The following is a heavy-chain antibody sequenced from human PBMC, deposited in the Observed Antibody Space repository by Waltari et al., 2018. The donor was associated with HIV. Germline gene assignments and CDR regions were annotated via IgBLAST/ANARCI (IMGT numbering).Heavy chain of an antibody. Sequence: QVQLVESGGGVVQPGRSLRLSCAAPGFTFSSYAMHWVLQAPGKGLEWVSFISFDGSYKQYADSVKGRFTISRDTSKNTLYLQMNSLRAEDTAVYYCARVGYSSSWAYFDYWGQGTLVTVSS. J-gene: IGHJ4*02. CDR2: ISFDGSYK. CDR3: ARVGYSSSWAYFDY. V-gene: IGHV3-30*01. CDR1: GFTFSSYA. D-gene: IGHD6-13*01.